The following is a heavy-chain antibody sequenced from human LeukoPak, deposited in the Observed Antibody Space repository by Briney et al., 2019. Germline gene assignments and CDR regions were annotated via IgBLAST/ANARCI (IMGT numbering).Heavy chain of an antibody. Sequence: QPGGSLRLSCAASGFTFGSYWMSWVRQAPGKGLEWVANIKQDGIERYYVDSVKGRFTISRDNAKNSLYLQMNSLRAEDTAVYYCARRRCTSTSCFADYWGQGTLVTVSS. CDR2: IKQDGIER. CDR3: ARRRCTSTSCFADY. CDR1: GFTFGSYW. J-gene: IGHJ4*02. D-gene: IGHD2-2*01. V-gene: IGHV3-7*01.